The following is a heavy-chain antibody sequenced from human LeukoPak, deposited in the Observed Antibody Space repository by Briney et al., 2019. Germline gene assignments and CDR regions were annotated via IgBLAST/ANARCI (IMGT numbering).Heavy chain of an antibody. CDR2: INYSGNT. J-gene: IGHJ4*02. V-gene: IGHV4-34*01. CDR1: GGSFSTYS. Sequence: PSETLSLTCAVYGGSFSTYSWSWIRQPPGKGLEWIGDINYSGNTNYNPSFKSRVIASIDTSKDQFSLKLNSVTAGDTAVYYCARHPSRLTIFGVVLFDYWGQGTLVTVSS. CDR3: ARHPSRLTIFGVVLFDY. D-gene: IGHD3-3*01.